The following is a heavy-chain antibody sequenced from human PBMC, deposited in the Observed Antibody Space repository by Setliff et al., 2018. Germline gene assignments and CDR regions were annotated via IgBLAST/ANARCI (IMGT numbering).Heavy chain of an antibody. CDR1: GASVSGNSYY. Sequence: SETLSLTCTVSGASVSGNSYYWGWIRQPPGKGLEWIASTYYSGSTYYNPSLKSRVTISVDTSKNQFSLKLTSVTAADTAVYYCARAPRYFDPTGSYFDSWGQGTLVTVS. CDR3: ARAPRYFDPTGSYFDS. CDR2: TYYSGST. D-gene: IGHD3-22*01. V-gene: IGHV4-39*07. J-gene: IGHJ4*02.